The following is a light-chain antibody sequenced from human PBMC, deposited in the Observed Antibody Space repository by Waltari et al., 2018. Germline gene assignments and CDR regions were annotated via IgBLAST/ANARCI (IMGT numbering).Light chain of an antibody. J-gene: IGKJ2*01. CDR1: QSLTKRY. CDR3: QQYGSSVMYT. Sequence: EIVLTQSPGTLSLSPGERATLPCRASQSLTKRYLVWYHQKPGQAPRLLSYGASSRAAGIPDRLSGSGSGTDFTLTISRLEREDSAVYYCQQYGSSVMYTFGQGTKLEIK. V-gene: IGKV3-20*01. CDR2: GAS.